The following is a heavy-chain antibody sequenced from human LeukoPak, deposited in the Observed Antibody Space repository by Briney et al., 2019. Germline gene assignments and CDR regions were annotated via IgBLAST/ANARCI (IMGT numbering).Heavy chain of an antibody. Sequence: SQTLSLTCTVSGGSISSGSYYWSWIRQPAGKGLEWIGRIYTSGSTNYNPSLKSRVTISVDTSKNQFSLKLSSVTAADTTVYYCAREEQLASLRYRCWFDPWGQGTLVTVSS. V-gene: IGHV4-61*02. D-gene: IGHD6-6*01. J-gene: IGHJ5*02. CDR2: IYTSGST. CDR3: AREEQLASLRYRCWFDP. CDR1: GGSISSGSYY.